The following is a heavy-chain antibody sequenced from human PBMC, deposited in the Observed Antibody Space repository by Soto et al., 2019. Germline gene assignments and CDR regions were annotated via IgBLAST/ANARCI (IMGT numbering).Heavy chain of an antibody. CDR3: ATSERPPFGVVIYSNY. Sequence: ASVKVSCKVSGYTLTELSMHWVRQAPGKGLEWMGGFDPEDGETIYAQKFRGRVTMTEDTSTDTAYMELSSLRSEDTAVYYCATSERPPFGVVIYSNYWGQGTLVTVSS. V-gene: IGHV1-24*01. D-gene: IGHD3-3*01. J-gene: IGHJ4*02. CDR2: FDPEDGET. CDR1: GYTLTELS.